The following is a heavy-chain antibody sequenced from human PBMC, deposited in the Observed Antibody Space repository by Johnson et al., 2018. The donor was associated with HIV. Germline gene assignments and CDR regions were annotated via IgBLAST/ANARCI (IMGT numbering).Heavy chain of an antibody. CDR2: ISSNGGST. CDR1: GFTFSSYA. CDR3: AKTTRGNWGSCFDI. D-gene: IGHD7-27*01. Sequence: VQLVESGGGVMQPGKSLRLSCEASGFTFSSYAMHWVRQAPGKGLEYVSAISSNGGSTYYANSVKGRFTISRDNSKNTLYLQMGSLRAEDMAVYYCAKTTRGNWGSCFDIWGRGTMVTVSS. J-gene: IGHJ3*02. V-gene: IGHV3-64*01.